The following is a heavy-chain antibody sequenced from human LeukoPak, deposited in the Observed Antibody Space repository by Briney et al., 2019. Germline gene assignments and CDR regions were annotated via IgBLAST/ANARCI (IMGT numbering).Heavy chain of an antibody. J-gene: IGHJ4*02. Sequence: GGSLRLSCAASGFTFSSYWMHWVRQAPGKGLVWVSRINSDGSSTSYADSVKGRFTISRDNAKNTLYLQMNSLRAEDTAVYYCARDGDYGGNSDLFDYWGQGTLVTVSS. CDR2: INSDGSST. D-gene: IGHD4-23*01. V-gene: IGHV3-74*01. CDR1: GFTFSSYW. CDR3: ARDGDYGGNSDLFDY.